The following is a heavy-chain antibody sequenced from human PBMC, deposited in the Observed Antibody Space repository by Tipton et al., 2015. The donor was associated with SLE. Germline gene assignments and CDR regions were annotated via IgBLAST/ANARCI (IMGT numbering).Heavy chain of an antibody. CDR1: GFTFSSYA. CDR2: LSSNGGST. V-gene: IGHV3-64*01. Sequence: SLRLSCAASGFTFSSYAMHWVRQAPGKGLESVSALSSNGGSTYYANSVKGRFTISRDNSKNTLYLQMGSLRAEDMAAYYCARGSSNRGSGWYIPYFDYWGQGTLVTVSS. D-gene: IGHD6-19*01. CDR3: ARGSSNRGSGWYIPYFDY. J-gene: IGHJ4*02.